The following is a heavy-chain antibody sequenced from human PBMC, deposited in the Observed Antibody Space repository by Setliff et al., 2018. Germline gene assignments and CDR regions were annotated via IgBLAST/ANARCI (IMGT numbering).Heavy chain of an antibody. J-gene: IGHJ6*02. D-gene: IGHD3-22*01. CDR3: NGFYHYFSLDV. V-gene: IGHV4-34*08. CDR1: GETISTYQ. CDR2: IDYDGRT. Sequence: SETLSLTCTVHGETISTYQWSWIRQPPGKGLEWIGEIDYDGRTKYNPSLKSRVIISGDRSKWQLSLKMRSVTAADTAVYYCNGFYHYFSLDVWGQGTTGTVSS.